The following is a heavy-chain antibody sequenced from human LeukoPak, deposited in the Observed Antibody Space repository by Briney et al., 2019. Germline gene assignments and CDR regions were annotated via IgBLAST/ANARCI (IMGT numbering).Heavy chain of an antibody. Sequence: RPSETLSLTCTVSGGSISSGDYYWSWIRQPPGKGLEWIGYIYYSGSTYYNPSLKSRVTISVDTSKNQFSLKLSSVTAADTAVYYCARAEGTGYSSGWTLYGMDVWGQGTTVTVPS. J-gene: IGHJ6*02. D-gene: IGHD6-19*01. V-gene: IGHV4-30-4*01. CDR3: ARAEGTGYSSGWTLYGMDV. CDR2: IYYSGST. CDR1: GGSISSGDYY.